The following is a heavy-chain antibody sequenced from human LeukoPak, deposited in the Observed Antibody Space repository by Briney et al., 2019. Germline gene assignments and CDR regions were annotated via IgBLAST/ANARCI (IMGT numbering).Heavy chain of an antibody. CDR2: IYYSGTT. Sequence: SETLSLTCTVSGYSIASGNFYRGWIRQPPGKGLEWIGNIYYSGTTYNNPSLTSRVTMSVDTSTNQFSLKMASVTAADTAMYYCGRHYYGSSQIDYWGQGTLVTVSS. J-gene: IGHJ4*02. V-gene: IGHV4-39*01. D-gene: IGHD3-10*01. CDR1: GYSIASGNFY. CDR3: GRHYYGSSQIDY.